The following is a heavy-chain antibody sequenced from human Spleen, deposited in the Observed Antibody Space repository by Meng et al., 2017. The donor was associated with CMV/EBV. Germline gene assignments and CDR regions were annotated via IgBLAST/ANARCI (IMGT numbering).Heavy chain of an antibody. J-gene: IGHJ6*02. CDR1: GFTVSSNY. Sequence: GGSLRLSCAASGFTVSSNYMNWVRQAPGKGLEWVSVIYSGGSTYYTDSVKGRFTISRDNSKNTLYLQMNSLRPEDTAVYYCARDSAIGYYYYYGMDVWGQGTTVTVSS. CDR2: IYSGGST. V-gene: IGHV3-66*02. D-gene: IGHD2-15*01. CDR3: ARDSAIGYYYYYGMDV.